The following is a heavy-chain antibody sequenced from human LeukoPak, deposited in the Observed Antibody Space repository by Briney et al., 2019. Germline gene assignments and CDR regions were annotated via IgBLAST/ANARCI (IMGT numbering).Heavy chain of an antibody. D-gene: IGHD1-26*01. CDR3: AREDSGSYLSGDDAFDI. Sequence: GASVKVSCKASGYTFTGYYMHWVRQAPGQGLEWMGWINPNSGGTNYAQKFQGRVTMTRDTSISTAYMELSRLRSDDTAVYYCAREDSGSYLSGDDAFDIWGQGTMVTVSS. V-gene: IGHV1-2*02. CDR1: GYTFTGYY. CDR2: INPNSGGT. J-gene: IGHJ3*02.